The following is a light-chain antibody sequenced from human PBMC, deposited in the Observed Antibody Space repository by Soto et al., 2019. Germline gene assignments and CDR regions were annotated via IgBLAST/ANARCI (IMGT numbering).Light chain of an antibody. CDR1: SSDVGVYNH. CDR2: DVS. V-gene: IGLV2-11*01. J-gene: IGLJ2*01. Sequence: QSVLTQPRSVSGSPGQSVTISCTGTSSDVGVYNHVSWYQQHPGKAPKYMIYDVSKRPSGVPDRFSGSKSGNTVSLTISGLQAEDESDYYCCSYADSYTFVFGGGTKLTVL. CDR3: CSYADSYTFV.